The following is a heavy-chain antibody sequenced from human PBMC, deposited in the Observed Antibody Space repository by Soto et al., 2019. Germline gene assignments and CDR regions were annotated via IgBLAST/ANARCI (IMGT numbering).Heavy chain of an antibody. V-gene: IGHV3-33*01. CDR2: IWYDGSNK. D-gene: IGHD6-19*01. Sequence: QVQLVESGGGVVQPGRSLRLSCAASGFTFSSYGMHWVRQAPGKGLEWVAVIWYDGSNKYYADSVKGRFTISRDNSKNTRYLQMNSLSAEDTAVYYCARDEAVAGGAPLHYYYYGMDVWGQGTTVTVS. J-gene: IGHJ6*02. CDR3: ARDEAVAGGAPLHYYYYGMDV. CDR1: GFTFSSYG.